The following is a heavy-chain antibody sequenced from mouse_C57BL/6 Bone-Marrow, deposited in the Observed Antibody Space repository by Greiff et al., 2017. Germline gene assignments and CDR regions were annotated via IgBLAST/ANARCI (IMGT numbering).Heavy chain of an antibody. V-gene: IGHV1-22*01. CDR2: INPNNGGT. D-gene: IGHD2-3*01. CDR3: ARSIYDGYYSYAMDY. CDR1: GYTFTDYN. J-gene: IGHJ4*01. Sequence: EVQLQQSGPELVKPGASVKMSCKASGYTFTDYNMHWVKQSHGKSLEWIGYINPNNGGTSYNQKFKGKATLTVNKSSSTAYMELRSLTSEDSAVYYCARSIYDGYYSYAMDYWGQGTSVTVSS.